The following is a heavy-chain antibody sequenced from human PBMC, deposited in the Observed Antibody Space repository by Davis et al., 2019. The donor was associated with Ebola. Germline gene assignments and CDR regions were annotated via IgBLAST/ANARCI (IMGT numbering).Heavy chain of an antibody. V-gene: IGHV3-30*18. Sequence: GGSLRLSCAASGFTFSSYGMHWVRQAPGKGLEWVAVISYDGSNKYYADSVKGRFTISRDNSKNTLYLQMNSLRAEDTAVYYCAKEENYYGSGSYWYYFDYWGQGTLVTVSS. D-gene: IGHD3-10*01. CDR1: GFTFSSYG. CDR3: AKEENYYGSGSYWYYFDY. J-gene: IGHJ4*02. CDR2: ISYDGSNK.